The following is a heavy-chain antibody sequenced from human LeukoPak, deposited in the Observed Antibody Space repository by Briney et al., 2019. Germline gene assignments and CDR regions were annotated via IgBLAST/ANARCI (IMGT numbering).Heavy chain of an antibody. CDR3: ARVGGH. CDR1: GFTFSGSA. CDR2: ISSSGSYI. Sequence: GGSLRLSCAASGFTFSGSAMHWVRQASGKGLEWVSSISSSGSYIYYADSVRGRFTISRDNSKNTLYLQMNSLRVEDTAVYYCARVGGHWGQGTLVTVSS. J-gene: IGHJ4*02. V-gene: IGHV3-21*04. D-gene: IGHD3-10*01.